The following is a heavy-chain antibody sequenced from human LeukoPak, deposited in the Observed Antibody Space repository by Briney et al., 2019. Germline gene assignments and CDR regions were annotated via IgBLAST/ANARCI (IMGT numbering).Heavy chain of an antibody. V-gene: IGHV3-30*03. CDR1: GFIFSTYG. J-gene: IGHJ4*02. Sequence: GGSLRLSCAASGFIFSTYGMQWVRQAPGKGLEWVAVISHDGSNKHYTDSVKGRFTISRDNSKNTLYLQMNSLRAEDTAVYYCSAGLRGYFDYWGQGTLVTVSS. CDR3: SAGLRGYFDY. CDR2: ISHDGSNK. D-gene: IGHD2-21*02.